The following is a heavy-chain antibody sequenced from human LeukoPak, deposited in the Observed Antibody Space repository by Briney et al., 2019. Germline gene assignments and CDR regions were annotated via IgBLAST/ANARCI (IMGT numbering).Heavy chain of an antibody. Sequence: GGSLRLSCAASGFTFSSYAMSWVRQAPGKGLEGVSAISGSGGSTFYADSVEGRFTISRDNSKNTLYLQMNSLRAEDTAVYYCAKIKGRVVTAAFDYWGQGTLVTVSS. D-gene: IGHD2-21*02. CDR3: AKIKGRVVTAAFDY. CDR2: ISGSGGST. CDR1: GFTFSSYA. V-gene: IGHV3-23*01. J-gene: IGHJ4*02.